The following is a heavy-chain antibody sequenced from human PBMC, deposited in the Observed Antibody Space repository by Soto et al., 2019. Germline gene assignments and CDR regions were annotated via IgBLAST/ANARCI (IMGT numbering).Heavy chain of an antibody. CDR3: AREGRVLVPTTVNSGYFIYAMDV. Sequence: QVQLVQSGAEVKKPGSSVKVSCKASGDTFSTYTITWMRQAPGQGLEWMGGIIPRSATSNYAQKFQGRITRTADESTSTSYMELSRLRSEDTAVYYCAREGRVLVPTTVNSGYFIYAMDVWGQGTTVTVAS. CDR1: GDTFSTYT. V-gene: IGHV1-69*12. D-gene: IGHD2-8*02. J-gene: IGHJ6*02. CDR2: IIPRSATS.